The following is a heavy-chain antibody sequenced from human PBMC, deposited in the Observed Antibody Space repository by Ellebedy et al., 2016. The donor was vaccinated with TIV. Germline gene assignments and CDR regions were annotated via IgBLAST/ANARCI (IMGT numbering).Heavy chain of an antibody. D-gene: IGHD3-10*01. J-gene: IGHJ4*02. Sequence: AASVKVSCKASGYTFTGYYLHWVRQAPGQGLEWMGWINPNSGGTNYAQKFQGRVTMARDTSISTAYMELSRLRFDDTAVYFCARGDSFSSPTGIFPDYWGPGTLVTVSS. CDR1: GYTFTGYY. V-gene: IGHV1-2*02. CDR2: INPNSGGT. CDR3: ARGDSFSSPTGIFPDY.